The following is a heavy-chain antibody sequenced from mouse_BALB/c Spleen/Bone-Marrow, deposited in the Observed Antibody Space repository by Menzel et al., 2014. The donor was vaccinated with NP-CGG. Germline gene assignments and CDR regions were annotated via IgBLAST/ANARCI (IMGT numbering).Heavy chain of an antibody. CDR1: GYSFTGYW. Sequence: VQLQQSGTVLARPGVSVKMSCKAFGYSFTGYWMHWVKQRPGQGLEWIGAIYPGNSDTSYNQKFKGKAKLTAVTSTNTAYMELSSLTKEDSAFYFCTRWGVYDSNFMDYWGQGTSVTVSS. V-gene: IGHV1-5*01. D-gene: IGHD2-5*01. J-gene: IGHJ4*01. CDR3: TRWGVYDSNFMDY. CDR2: IYPGNSDT.